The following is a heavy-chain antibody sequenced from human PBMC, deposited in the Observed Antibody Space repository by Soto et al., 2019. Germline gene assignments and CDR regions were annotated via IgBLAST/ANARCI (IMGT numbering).Heavy chain of an antibody. Sequence: ASVKVSCKASGYTFTGYDINWVRQATGQGLEWMGWMNPNSGNTGYAQKFQGRVTMTRNTSISTAYMELSSLRSEDTAVYYCARGGYSGYDRGNYYYGMDVWGQGTTVTVSS. CDR2: MNPNSGNT. CDR3: ARGGYSGYDRGNYYYGMDV. J-gene: IGHJ6*02. V-gene: IGHV1-8*01. CDR1: GYTFTGYD. D-gene: IGHD5-12*01.